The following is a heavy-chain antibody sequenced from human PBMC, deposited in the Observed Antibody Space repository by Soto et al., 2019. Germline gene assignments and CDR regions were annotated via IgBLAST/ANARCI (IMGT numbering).Heavy chain of an antibody. V-gene: IGHV4-39*01. CDR2: IYYSGST. CDR3: ARHLSNDDFWSGHQRTFDS. J-gene: IGHJ4*02. D-gene: IGHD3-3*01. CDR1: GGSIRISSYY. Sequence: SETLSLTCTVSGGSIRISSYYWAWVRQPPGKGLEWIGNIYYSGSTYYNPSLKSRVTISVDTSKDQFSLKLSSVTAADTAVYYCARHLSNDDFWSGHQRTFDSWGQGTLVTVSS.